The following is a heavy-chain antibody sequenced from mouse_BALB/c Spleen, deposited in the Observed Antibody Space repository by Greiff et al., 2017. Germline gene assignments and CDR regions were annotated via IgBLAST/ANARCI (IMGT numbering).Heavy chain of an antibody. CDR3: ARRDY. J-gene: IGHJ2*01. V-gene: IGHV5-17*02. Sequence: EVQVVESGGGLVQPGGSRKLSCAASGFTFSSFGMHWVRQAPEKGLEWVAYISSGSSTIYYADTVKGRFTISRDNPKNTLFLQMTSLRSEDTAMYYCARRDYWGQGTTLTVSS. CDR2: ISSGSSTI. CDR1: GFTFSSFG.